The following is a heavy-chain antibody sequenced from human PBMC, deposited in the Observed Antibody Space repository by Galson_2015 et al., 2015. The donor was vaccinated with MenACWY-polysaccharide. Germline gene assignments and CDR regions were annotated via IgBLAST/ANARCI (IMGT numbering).Heavy chain of an antibody. CDR2: IKPAGSER. Sequence: SLRLSCAASGFTFSNYWMTWVRQAPGKGLEWVANIKPAGSERWYVGSVRGRVTIYRDNAKNSLFLQMNSLIDEDTGMYYCASDRWTAVAGDYHYYGMDVWGQGTLVPV. CDR1: GFTFSNYW. D-gene: IGHD6-19*01. V-gene: IGHV3-7*01. CDR3: ASDRWTAVAGDYHYYGMDV. J-gene: IGHJ6*02.